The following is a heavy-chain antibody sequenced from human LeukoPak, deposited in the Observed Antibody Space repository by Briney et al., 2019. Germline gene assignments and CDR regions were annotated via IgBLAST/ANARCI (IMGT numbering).Heavy chain of an antibody. CDR1: GFTFSSYS. Sequence: GGSLRLSCAASGFTFSSYSMNWVRQAPGKGLEWVSSISSSSSYIYYADSVKGRFTISRDNAKNSLYLQMNSLRAEDTAVYYCARGRLSDYDFWSGYHYYFDYWGQGTLVTVSS. J-gene: IGHJ4*02. CDR3: ARGRLSDYDFWSGYHYYFDY. CDR2: ISSSSSYI. D-gene: IGHD3-3*01. V-gene: IGHV3-21*01.